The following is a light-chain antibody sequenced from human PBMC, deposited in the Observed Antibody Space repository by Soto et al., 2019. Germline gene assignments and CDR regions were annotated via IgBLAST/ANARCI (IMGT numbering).Light chain of an antibody. V-gene: IGKV3D-15*01. J-gene: IGKJ4*01. CDR2: DIS. CDR3: QQYNSWPLT. Sequence: EIVLTQSPATLSLSPGERATLSCRASQSFSSNLAWYQQKPGQAPRVLIYDISTRATGIPTRFSGSGSGTEFTLTISSLQSEDFAVYYCQQYNSWPLTFGGGTKVDIK. CDR1: QSFSSN.